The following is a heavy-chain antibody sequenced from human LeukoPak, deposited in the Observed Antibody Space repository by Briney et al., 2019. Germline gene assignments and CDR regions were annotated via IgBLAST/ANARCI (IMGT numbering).Heavy chain of an antibody. CDR1: GFTFSSYS. V-gene: IGHV3-7*03. CDR2: IKQDGSER. D-gene: IGHD3-22*01. CDR3: ARRGDSRGYYFD. J-gene: IGHJ1*01. Sequence: GGSLRLSCAASGFTFSSYSMNWVRQAPGKGLEWVANIKQDGSERYYVDSLKGRFTISRDNAKNSLYLEMNSLRVEDTAVYYCARRGDSRGYYFDWGQGTLVTVSS.